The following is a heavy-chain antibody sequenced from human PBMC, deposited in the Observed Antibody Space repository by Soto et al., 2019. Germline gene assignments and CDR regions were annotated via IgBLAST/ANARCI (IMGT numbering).Heavy chain of an antibody. CDR3: ASGVVGTTTYFDY. V-gene: IGHV4-31*03. CDR2: MYYTETS. Sequence: QVQLQESGPGLVQPSQTLSLTCTVSGGSISSGGYYWSWIRQHPGKGLEWIGYMYYTETSYYSPSLRSGVTISLDTSKNQFSLKLTSVTAADTAVYYCASGVVGTTTYFDYWGQGTLVTVSS. J-gene: IGHJ4*02. CDR1: GGSISSGGYY. D-gene: IGHD1-26*01.